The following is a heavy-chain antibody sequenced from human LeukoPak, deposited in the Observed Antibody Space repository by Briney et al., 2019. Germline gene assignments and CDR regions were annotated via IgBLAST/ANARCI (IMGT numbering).Heavy chain of an antibody. D-gene: IGHD6-19*01. V-gene: IGHV3-30*18. CDR3: AKRGRSGWHVDY. CDR1: GFTFSSYG. Sequence: GGSLRLSCAASGFTFSSYGMHWVRQAPGKGLEWVAVISYDGSNKYYADSVKGRFTISRDNSKNTLYLQMNSLRAEDTAVYYCAKRGRSGWHVDYWGXGTLVTVSS. CDR2: ISYDGSNK. J-gene: IGHJ4*02.